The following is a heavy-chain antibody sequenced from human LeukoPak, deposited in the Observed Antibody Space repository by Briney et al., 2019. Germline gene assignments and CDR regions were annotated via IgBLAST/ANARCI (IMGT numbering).Heavy chain of an antibody. V-gene: IGHV1-8*01. CDR3: ARGPRNDP. Sequence: ASVKVSCKTSGYPFTTYEINWVRQAAGQGLEWMGWVHPDTGYADYAQKFQGRVTMTSDTSISTAYMELSSLRPDDTAVYFCARGPRNDPWGQGTLVTVSS. J-gene: IGHJ5*02. CDR1: GYPFTTYE. CDR2: VHPDTGYA. D-gene: IGHD1-14*01.